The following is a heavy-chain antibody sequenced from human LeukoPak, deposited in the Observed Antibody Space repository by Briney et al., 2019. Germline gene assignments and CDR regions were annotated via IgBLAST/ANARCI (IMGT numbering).Heavy chain of an antibody. Sequence: SETLSLTCAVYGGSFSGYYWSWIRQPPGKGLEWIGEINHSGSTNYNPSLKSRVTISVDTSKNQFSLKLSSVTAADTAVYYCARGHSYGQRGDYWGQGTLVTVSS. V-gene: IGHV4-34*01. D-gene: IGHD5-18*01. CDR1: GGSFSGYY. J-gene: IGHJ4*02. CDR3: ARGHSYGQRGDY. CDR2: INHSGST.